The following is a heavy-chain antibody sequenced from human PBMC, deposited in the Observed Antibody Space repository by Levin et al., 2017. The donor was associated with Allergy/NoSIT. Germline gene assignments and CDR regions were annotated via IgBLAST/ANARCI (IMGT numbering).Heavy chain of an antibody. Sequence: PGGSLRLSCAASGFTFRNYAMSWVRQAPGKGLEWVSTISGGGVITYYADSVKGRFTISRDDSKNTLYLQMNSLRAEDTAILFCAKEARYSSSSIEYFHHWGQGTLVTVSS. CDR2: ISGGGVIT. V-gene: IGHV3-23*01. CDR3: AKEARYSSSSIEYFHH. D-gene: IGHD6-6*01. J-gene: IGHJ1*01. CDR1: GFTFRNYA.